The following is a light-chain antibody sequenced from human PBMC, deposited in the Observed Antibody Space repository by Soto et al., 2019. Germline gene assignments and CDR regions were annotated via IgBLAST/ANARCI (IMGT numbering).Light chain of an antibody. CDR2: DAY. CDR1: PDISHY. V-gene: IGKV1-33*01. Sequence: DIEMTQSPSSLYSSVADRVTSTCQASPDISHYLNWYQQKTGRAPKLLIYDAYSLESGVSSRFSGSVSGTHFRCTISSLQPDDSATFYCEQYVDVPLSFG. CDR3: EQYVDVPLS. J-gene: IGKJ5*01.